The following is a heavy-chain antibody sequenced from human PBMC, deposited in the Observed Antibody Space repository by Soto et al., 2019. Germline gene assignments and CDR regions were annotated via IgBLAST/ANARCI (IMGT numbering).Heavy chain of an antibody. CDR1: GESFSGYY. Sequence: QVQLQQWGAGLLKPSETLSLTCAIYGESFSGYYCSWARQSPGKGLEWIGEIHPSGSTNYTPSLKGRVTISLDTTKNQFALTLNSVIAADTAVYFCARGREAYKGGRDWGQETLVTVSS. V-gene: IGHV4-34*01. J-gene: IGHJ4*02. D-gene: IGHD1-1*01. CDR2: IHPSGST. CDR3: ARGREAYKGGRD.